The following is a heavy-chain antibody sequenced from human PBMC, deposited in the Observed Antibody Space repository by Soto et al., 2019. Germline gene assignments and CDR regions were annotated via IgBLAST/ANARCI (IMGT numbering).Heavy chain of an antibody. D-gene: IGHD3-10*01. CDR2: ISSTGSSI. CDR3: ARVRFGEWGFAMDV. J-gene: IGHJ6*02. CDR1: GLTFSDSY. Sequence: VQLVESGGGLVKPGGSLRLSCAASGLTFSDSYLNWIRHAPGKGLEWLAYISSTGSSIFYAGSVKGRVTISMDNAKTSLYLQMNSRRAEDTAMYYCARVRFGEWGFAMDVGGQGTTVTVSS. V-gene: IGHV3-11*01.